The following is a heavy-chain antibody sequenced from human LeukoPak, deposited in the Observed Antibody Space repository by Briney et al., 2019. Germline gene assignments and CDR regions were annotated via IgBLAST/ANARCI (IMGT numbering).Heavy chain of an antibody. Sequence: TGGSLRLSCAASGFTFSTFAMNWVRQAPGKGLEWVSYITGSSSTKDYADSVKGRFTVSRDNGRNSLYLQMNSLRAEDAGVYYCASLAVAGTPDCWGQGTLVIVSS. V-gene: IGHV3-48*01. CDR2: ITGSSSTK. J-gene: IGHJ4*02. D-gene: IGHD6-19*01. CDR1: GFTFSTFA. CDR3: ASLAVAGTPDC.